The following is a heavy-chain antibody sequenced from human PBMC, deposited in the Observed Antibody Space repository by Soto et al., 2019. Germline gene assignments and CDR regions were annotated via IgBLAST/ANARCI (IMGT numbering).Heavy chain of an antibody. V-gene: IGHV3-23*01. D-gene: IGHD6-19*01. Sequence: EVQLLESGGGLIQPGGSLRLSCAASGFTFTNHAMGWVRQAPGKGLEWVSNINDSGGSTFYVDSVKGRFTISRDNSRNTVYLQMNSVRVEDTAVYYCAKRFSGWYFDWGQGTLVTVSS. CDR3: AKRFSGWYFD. CDR1: GFTFTNHA. CDR2: INDSGGST. J-gene: IGHJ4*02.